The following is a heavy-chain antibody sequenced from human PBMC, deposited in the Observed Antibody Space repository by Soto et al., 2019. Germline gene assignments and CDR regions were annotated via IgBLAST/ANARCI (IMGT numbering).Heavy chain of an antibody. CDR3: ARDSRYYDFWSGYYDNWFDP. Sequence: GSLRRSCAASGFTFSSYGMHWVRQAPGKGLEWVAVIWYDGSNKYYADSVKGRFTISRDNSKNTLYLQMNSLRAEDTAVYYCARDSRYYDFWSGYYDNWFDPWGQGTLVTVSS. CDR1: GFTFSSYG. J-gene: IGHJ5*02. CDR2: IWYDGSNK. V-gene: IGHV3-33*01. D-gene: IGHD3-3*01.